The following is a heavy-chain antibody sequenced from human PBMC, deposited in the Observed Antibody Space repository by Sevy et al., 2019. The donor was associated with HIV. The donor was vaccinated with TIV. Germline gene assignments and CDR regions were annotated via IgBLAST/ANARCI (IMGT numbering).Heavy chain of an antibody. CDR3: ARHAGAAAGYYYYYMDV. V-gene: IGHV5-51*01. D-gene: IGHD6-13*01. Sequence: GESLKISCKGSGYSFTSYWIGWVRQMPGKGLEWMGIIYPGDSDTRYSPSFQGQVTISADKSINTAYLQWSSLKASDTAMYYCARHAGAAAGYYYYYMDVWGKGTTVTVSS. CDR2: IYPGDSDT. CDR1: GYSFTSYW. J-gene: IGHJ6*03.